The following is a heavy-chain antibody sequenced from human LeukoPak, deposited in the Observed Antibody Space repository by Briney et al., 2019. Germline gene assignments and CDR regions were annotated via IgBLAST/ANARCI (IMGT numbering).Heavy chain of an antibody. J-gene: IGHJ5*02. CDR1: GYTFTGYY. CDR2: INPDSGGT. Sequence: ASVKVSCKASGYTFTGYYMHWVRQAPGQGLEWMGWINPDSGGTNYAQKLQGRVTMTTDTSTSTAYMELRSLRSDDTAVYYCARVISVGTWFDPWGQGTLVTVSS. CDR3: ARVISVGTWFDP. D-gene: IGHD1-1*01. V-gene: IGHV1-2*02.